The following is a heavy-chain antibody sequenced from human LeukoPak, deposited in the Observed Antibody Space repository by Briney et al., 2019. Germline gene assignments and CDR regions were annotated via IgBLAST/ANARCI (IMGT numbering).Heavy chain of an antibody. V-gene: IGHV3-48*01. CDR1: GFTFNTYT. Sequence: PGGSLRLSCAASGFTFNTYTMNWVRQAPGKGLEWVSYISGSSGIIDYADSVRGRFTISRDNAKNSLYLQMNSLRAEDTAVYYCARDSNGCPGCVWGQGTLVTVSS. CDR3: ARDSNGCPGCV. J-gene: IGHJ4*02. CDR2: ISGSSGII. D-gene: IGHD6-19*01.